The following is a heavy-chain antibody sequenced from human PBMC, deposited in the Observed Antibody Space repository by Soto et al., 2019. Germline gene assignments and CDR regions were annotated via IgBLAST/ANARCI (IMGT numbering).Heavy chain of an antibody. Sequence: QVQLVESGGGVVQPGRSLRLSCAASGFTFSSYAMHWVRQAPGKGLEWVAVISYDGSNKYYADSVKGRFTISRDNSKNTLYLQMNSLRAEDTAVYYCVRDSDYYDSSGNFDYWGQGTLVTVSS. CDR1: GFTFSSYA. D-gene: IGHD3-22*01. V-gene: IGHV3-30-3*01. J-gene: IGHJ4*02. CDR3: VRDSDYYDSSGNFDY. CDR2: ISYDGSNK.